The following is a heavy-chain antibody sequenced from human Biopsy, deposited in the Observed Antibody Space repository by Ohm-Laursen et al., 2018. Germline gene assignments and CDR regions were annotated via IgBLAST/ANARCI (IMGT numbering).Heavy chain of an antibody. CDR1: GGSIGGSGDY. CDR2: ISDTGTT. CDR3: ARLFRLDDYWNDDPPDGFDV. V-gene: IGHV4-61*08. D-gene: IGHD3-3*01. Sequence: SDTLSLTCTVSGGSIGGSGDYWSWIRQPPGKGLVWIGHISDTGTTNYNPSLRGRVAMSVDTSKNQFSLQLTSVSAADTAMFFCARLFRLDDYWNDDPPDGFDVWGQGTMVTVSS. J-gene: IGHJ3*01.